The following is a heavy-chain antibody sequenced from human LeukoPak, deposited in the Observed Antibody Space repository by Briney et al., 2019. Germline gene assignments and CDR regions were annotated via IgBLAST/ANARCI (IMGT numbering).Heavy chain of an antibody. D-gene: IGHD3-22*01. J-gene: IGHJ5*02. Sequence: GGSLRLSCAASGSTFSTYAMSWVRQAPGKGLEWVSGISGSGGSTYYADPVKGRFTISRDNSKNTVYVQMNSLRAEDTAVYYCAKDPTTYYDTSGYGRYNWFDPWGQGTLVTVSS. V-gene: IGHV3-23*01. CDR1: GSTFSTYA. CDR2: ISGSGGST. CDR3: AKDPTTYYDTSGYGRYNWFDP.